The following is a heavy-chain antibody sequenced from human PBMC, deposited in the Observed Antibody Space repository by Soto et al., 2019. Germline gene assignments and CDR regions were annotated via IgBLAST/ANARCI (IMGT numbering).Heavy chain of an antibody. CDR1: GFRFTSYW. D-gene: IGHD2-15*01. Sequence: GESLKISCKASGFRFTSYWIGWVRQTPGKGLEWMGIIYPGDSDTKYRPSSQGQVTISADKSITTAYLHWSSLKASDTAMYYCASSETSGHDVFPIWGQGTIVTVS. CDR2: IYPGDSDT. CDR3: ASSETSGHDVFPI. V-gene: IGHV5-51*01. J-gene: IGHJ3*02.